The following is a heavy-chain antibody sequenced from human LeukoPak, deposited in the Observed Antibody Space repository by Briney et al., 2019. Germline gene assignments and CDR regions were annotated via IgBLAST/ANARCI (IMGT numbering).Heavy chain of an antibody. D-gene: IGHD3-3*01. V-gene: IGHV4-59*08. CDR1: GGSISSYY. Sequence: SETLSLTCTVSGGSISSYYWSWLRQPPGKGLEWIGYIHYSGSTNYNPSLKSRVTISVDTSKNQFSLNLRSLPAADTAVYYCARRGSGYPYYFDYWGQGTLVTVSS. J-gene: IGHJ4*02. CDR3: ARRGSGYPYYFDY. CDR2: IHYSGST.